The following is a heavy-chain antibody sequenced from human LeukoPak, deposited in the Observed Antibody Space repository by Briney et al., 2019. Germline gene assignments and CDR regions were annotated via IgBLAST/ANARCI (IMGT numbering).Heavy chain of an antibody. CDR1: GGSISSYY. CDR2: IYYSGST. J-gene: IGHJ4*02. V-gene: IGHV4-59*01. CDR3: ARGGDDYVWGSYRPYLLFDY. Sequence: SETLSLTCTVSGGSISSYYWSWIRQPPGKGLEWIGYIYYSGSTNYNPSLKSRVTISVDTPKNQFSLKLSSVTAADTAVYYCARGGDDYVWGSYRPYLLFDYWGQGTLVTVSS. D-gene: IGHD3-16*02.